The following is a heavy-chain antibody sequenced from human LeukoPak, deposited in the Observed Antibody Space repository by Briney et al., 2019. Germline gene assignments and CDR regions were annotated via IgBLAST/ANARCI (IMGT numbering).Heavy chain of an antibody. CDR1: GFTFSSYA. Sequence: GGSLRLSCAASGFTFSSYAMHWVRQAPGKGLEWVAVISYDGSNKYYADSVKGRFTISRDNSKNTLYLQMNSLRAEDTAVYYCARDHTAPGLLFDYWGQGTLVTVSS. J-gene: IGHJ4*02. D-gene: IGHD2-21*02. CDR2: ISYDGSNK. V-gene: IGHV3-30-3*01. CDR3: ARDHTAPGLLFDY.